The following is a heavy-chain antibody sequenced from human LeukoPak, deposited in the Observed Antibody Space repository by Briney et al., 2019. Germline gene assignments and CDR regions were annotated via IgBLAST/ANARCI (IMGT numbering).Heavy chain of an antibody. J-gene: IGHJ4*02. Sequence: ASVKVSCKASGYTFTGYYMHWVRQAPGQGLEWMGWINPNSGGTNYAQMFQGRVTMTRDTSISTAYMELSRLRSDDTAVYYCAREMRDGFGVVTDYWGQGTLVTVSS. CDR1: GYTFTGYY. D-gene: IGHD3-3*01. V-gene: IGHV1-2*02. CDR3: AREMRDGFGVVTDY. CDR2: INPNSGGT.